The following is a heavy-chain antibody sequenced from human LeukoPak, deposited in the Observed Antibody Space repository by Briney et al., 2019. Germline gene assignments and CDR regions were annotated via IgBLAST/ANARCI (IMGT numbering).Heavy chain of an antibody. CDR1: GGSISSYY. D-gene: IGHD2-2*01. Sequence: SETLSLTCTVSGGSISSYYWSWIRQPPGKGLEWIGYIYYSGSTNYNPSLKSRVTISADTSKNQFSLKLSSVTAADTAVYYCAIHIVVVPAAKKKNWFDPWGQGTLVTVSS. J-gene: IGHJ5*02. CDR2: IYYSGST. V-gene: IGHV4-59*08. CDR3: AIHIVVVPAAKKKNWFDP.